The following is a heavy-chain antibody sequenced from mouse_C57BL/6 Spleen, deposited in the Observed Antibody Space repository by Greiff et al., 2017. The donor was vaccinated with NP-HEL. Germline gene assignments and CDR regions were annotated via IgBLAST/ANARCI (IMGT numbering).Heavy chain of an antibody. CDR3: ATSTTVVGRDYAMDY. J-gene: IGHJ4*01. CDR2: IWGDGST. Sequence: VQLQQSGPGLVAPSQSLSITCTVSGFSLTSYGVSWVRQPPGKGLEWLGVIWGDGSTTYHSALISRLSSSKDNSKSQVFLKLNSRQTDDTATYYCATSTTVVGRDYAMDYWGQGTSVTVSS. V-gene: IGHV2-3*01. CDR1: GFSLTSYG. D-gene: IGHD1-1*01.